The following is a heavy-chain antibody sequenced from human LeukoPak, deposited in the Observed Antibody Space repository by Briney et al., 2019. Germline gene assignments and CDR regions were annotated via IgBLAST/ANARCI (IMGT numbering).Heavy chain of an antibody. Sequence: SETLSLTCTVSGGSISSSSYYWGWIRQPPGKGLEWIGSIYYSGSTYYNPSLKSRVTISVDTSKNQFSLKLSSVTAADTAVYYCARVRCGGDCSDNWFDPWGQGTLVTVSS. CDR1: GGSISSSSYY. V-gene: IGHV4-39*07. CDR2: IYYSGST. J-gene: IGHJ5*02. D-gene: IGHD2-21*02. CDR3: ARVRCGGDCSDNWFDP.